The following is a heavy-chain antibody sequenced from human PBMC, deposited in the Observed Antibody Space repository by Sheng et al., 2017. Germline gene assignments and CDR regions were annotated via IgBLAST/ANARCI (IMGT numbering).Heavy chain of an antibody. V-gene: IGHV3-23*01. Sequence: EVQLLESGGGLVQPGGSLRLSCAASGFTFSSYAMSWVRQAPGKGLEWVSAISGSGGSTYYADSVKGRFTISRDNSKNTLYLQMNSLRAEDTAVYYCAKAIPDIHIVVLYFDYWGQGTLVTVSS. CDR2: ISGSGGST. D-gene: IGHD2-21*01. CDR3: AKAIPDIHIVVLYFDY. J-gene: IGHJ4*02. CDR1: GFTFSSYA.